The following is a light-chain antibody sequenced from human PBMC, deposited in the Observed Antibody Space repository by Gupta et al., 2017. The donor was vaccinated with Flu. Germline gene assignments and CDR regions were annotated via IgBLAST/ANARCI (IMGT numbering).Light chain of an antibody. CDR2: DAS. CDR3: QQSNSSPFT. CDR1: QSISNY. V-gene: IGKV1-39*01. J-gene: IGKJ1*01. Sequence: PAAVSASVGYRATLTCRASQSISNYLDWYQQKPGQAPKLLIYDASSWETGVPARFSGSGSGTDFTLTTSSLQPEDFAVYYCQQSNSSPFTFGQGTQVEIK.